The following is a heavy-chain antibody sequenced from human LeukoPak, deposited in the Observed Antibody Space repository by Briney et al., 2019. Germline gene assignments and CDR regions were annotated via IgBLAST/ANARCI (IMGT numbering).Heavy chain of an antibody. CDR2: INSDGSST. V-gene: IGHV3-74*01. CDR3: ARPYSYHDFWD. J-gene: IGHJ4*02. Sequence: GGSLRLSCAASGFTFSTYLMHWVRQAPGKGLVWVSRINSDGSSTSYADSVKGRFTISRDNAMSTLYLQMNSLRAEDTAVYYCARPYSYHDFWDWGQGTLVTVSS. CDR1: GFTFSTYL. D-gene: IGHD3-3*01.